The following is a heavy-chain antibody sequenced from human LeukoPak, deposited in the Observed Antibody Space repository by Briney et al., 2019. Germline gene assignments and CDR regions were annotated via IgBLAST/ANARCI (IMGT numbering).Heavy chain of an antibody. CDR2: VNGPGDWT. V-gene: IGHV3-74*01. J-gene: IGHJ3*01. CDR3: AREVFEGQRQSDAFDV. D-gene: IGHD6-25*01. Sequence: GGSLRLSCAASGSTFSSHWMHWVRQAPGEGLVWVSRVNGPGDWTHYADSVRGRFIISRDNAENTISLQMNNLRAEDTAVYLCAREVFEGQRQSDAFDVWGPGTMVTVSS. CDR1: GSTFSSHW.